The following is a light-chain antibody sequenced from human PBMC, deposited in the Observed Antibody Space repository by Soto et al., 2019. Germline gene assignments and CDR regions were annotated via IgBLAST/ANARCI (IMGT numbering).Light chain of an antibody. CDR3: TSYTSSGTYV. Sequence: SVVTQPASVSGSPGQAINLSCTGTSSDVGGYNYVSWHQQHPGKAPKLTIYDVSSRPSGVSNRFSASKSGNTASLTISGLQAEDEADYYCTSYTSSGTYVFGIGTKVTVL. J-gene: IGLJ1*01. V-gene: IGLV2-14*01. CDR1: SSDVGGYNY. CDR2: DVS.